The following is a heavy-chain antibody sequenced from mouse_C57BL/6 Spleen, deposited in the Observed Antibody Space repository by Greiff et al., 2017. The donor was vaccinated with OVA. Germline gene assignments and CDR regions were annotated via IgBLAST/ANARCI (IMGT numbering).Heavy chain of an antibody. CDR3: TRGRGYFDY. Sequence: QVQLQQSGAELVRPGASVTLSCKASGYTFTDYEMHWVKQTPVHGLEWIGAIDPETGGTAYNQKFKGKAILTADKSSSTAYMELRSLTSEDFAVYYCTRGRGYFDYWGQGTTLTVSS. CDR2: IDPETGGT. CDR1: GYTFTDYE. J-gene: IGHJ2*01. V-gene: IGHV1-15*01.